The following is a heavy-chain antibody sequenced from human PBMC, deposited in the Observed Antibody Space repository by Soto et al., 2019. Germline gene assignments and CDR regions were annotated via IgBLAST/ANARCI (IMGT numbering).Heavy chain of an antibody. D-gene: IGHD2-21*02. J-gene: IGHJ4*02. V-gene: IGHV1-69*01. Sequence: QLHLVQSGAEVKKPGASLKVSCKASGGTFSNSGISWVRQAPGQGLEWRGGIISIFDTTNYAQKLPGRITIIADESTNTVYLELSNLRSADTGVYYCARAPILVSVTLHENYFDSWGQGTLVTVSS. CDR2: IISIFDTT. CDR1: GGTFSNSG. CDR3: ARAPILVSVTLHENYFDS.